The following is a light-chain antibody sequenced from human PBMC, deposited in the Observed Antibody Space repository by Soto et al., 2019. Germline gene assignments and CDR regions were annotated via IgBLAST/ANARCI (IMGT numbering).Light chain of an antibody. J-gene: IGKJ2*01. CDR1: QSISSW. CDR3: QQYNSSPYT. Sequence: DIPMTQSPSTLSASVGDRVTITCRASQSISSWLAWYQQKPGKAPKLLIYKASSLESGVPSRFSGSGSGTEFTLTNSSLQPDDFATYYCQQYNSSPYTFGQGTKLEIK. CDR2: KAS. V-gene: IGKV1-5*03.